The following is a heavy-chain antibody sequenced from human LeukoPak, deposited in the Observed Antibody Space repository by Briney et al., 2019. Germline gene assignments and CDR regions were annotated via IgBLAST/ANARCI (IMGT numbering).Heavy chain of an antibody. CDR1: GGSISSYY. Sequence: PSETLSLTCTVSGGSISSYYWSWLRQPPGKGLEYIGYTHYSGSTNYNPSLKSRVTISVDTSKNQFSLKLSSVTAADTAVYYCARPLYYGSGSYSIRGYMDVWGKGTTVTISS. CDR3: ARPLYYGSGSYSIRGYMDV. CDR2: THYSGST. J-gene: IGHJ6*03. V-gene: IGHV4-59*12. D-gene: IGHD3-10*01.